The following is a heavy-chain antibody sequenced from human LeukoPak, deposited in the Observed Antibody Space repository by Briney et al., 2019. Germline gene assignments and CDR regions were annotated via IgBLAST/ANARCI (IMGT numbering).Heavy chain of an antibody. D-gene: IGHD6-19*01. CDR2: AYDTGST. CDR1: GDSINAGNYY. J-gene: IGHJ4*02. CDR3: ARIVWSEGYSCGWYDY. Sequence: SETLSLTCTVSGDSINAGNYYWSWIRQPAGEGLEWVGRAYDTGSTWHSPSLKDRVTISIDTSKNQFSLNLNSVTAADTAVYFCARIVWSEGYSCGWYDYWGPRILVTVSS. V-gene: IGHV4-61*02.